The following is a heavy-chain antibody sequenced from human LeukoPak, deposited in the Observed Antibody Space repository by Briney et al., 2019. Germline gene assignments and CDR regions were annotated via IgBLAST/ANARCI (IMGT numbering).Heavy chain of an antibody. CDR3: AREGYSSSWYFDY. J-gene: IGHJ4*02. V-gene: IGHV1-2*02. D-gene: IGHD6-13*01. Sequence: ASVKVSCKASGYTFTGYYMHWVRQAPGQGLEWMGWINPNSGGTNYAQKFQGRVTMTRDTSISTAYMELSRLRSDDTAVYYCAREGYSSSWYFDYWGQGTLVTVSS. CDR1: GYTFTGYY. CDR2: INPNSGGT.